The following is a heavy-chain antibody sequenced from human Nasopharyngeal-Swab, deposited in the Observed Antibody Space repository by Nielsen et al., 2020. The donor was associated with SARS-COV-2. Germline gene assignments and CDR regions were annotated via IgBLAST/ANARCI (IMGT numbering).Heavy chain of an antibody. CDR2: INTNTGNP. Sequence: KVSCKASGYTFTNYAMNWVRQAPGQGLEWMGWINTNTGNPMYAQGFTGRFVFSLDTSVSTAYLQISSLKAEDTAVYYCARGSNGYDTSGFDYWGQGTLATVSS. V-gene: IGHV7-4-1*02. CDR1: GYTFTNYA. J-gene: IGHJ4*02. D-gene: IGHD3-22*01. CDR3: ARGSNGYDTSGFDY.